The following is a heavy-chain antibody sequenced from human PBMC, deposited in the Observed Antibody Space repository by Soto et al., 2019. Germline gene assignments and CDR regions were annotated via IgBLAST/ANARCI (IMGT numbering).Heavy chain of an antibody. Sequence: QFQLVQSGAEVKKPGSSVKVSCKASGGTFSNYTITWVRQAPGHGLEWMGRIIPILDIANYAKKFQGRVTITADKSTSTAYMELSSLRSEDTAVYYCARDVGLGPVTVSTHVDYWGQGTLVIVSS. J-gene: IGHJ4*02. CDR1: GGTFSNYT. CDR2: IIPILDIA. V-gene: IGHV1-69*08. CDR3: ARDVGLGPVTVSTHVDY. D-gene: IGHD4-17*01.